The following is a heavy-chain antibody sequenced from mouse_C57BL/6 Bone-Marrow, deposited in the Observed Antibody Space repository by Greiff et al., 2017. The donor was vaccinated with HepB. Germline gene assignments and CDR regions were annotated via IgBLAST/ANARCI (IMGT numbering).Heavy chain of an antibody. CDR1: GFTFSSYA. Sequence: EVQVVESGGGLVKPGGSLKLSCAASGFTFSSYAMSWVRQTPEKRLEWVATISDGGSYTYYPDNVKGRFTISRDNAKNNLYLQMSHLKSEDTAMYYCASLSNYAWFAYWGQGTLVTVSA. CDR3: ASLSNYAWFAY. D-gene: IGHD2-5*01. V-gene: IGHV5-4*01. J-gene: IGHJ3*01. CDR2: ISDGGSYT.